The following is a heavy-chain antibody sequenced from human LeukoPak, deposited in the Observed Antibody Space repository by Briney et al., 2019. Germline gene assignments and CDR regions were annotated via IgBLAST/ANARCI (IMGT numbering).Heavy chain of an antibody. J-gene: IGHJ4*02. CDR3: VKYSSGWYYDY. CDR2: ITSDGGSI. CDR1: RFTLSNFN. D-gene: IGHD6-19*01. Sequence: GGSLRLSCSASRFTLSNFNMHWVRQAPGKGLQFVSGITSDGGSIDYADSVRGRFTISRDNSKSTLYLQMSSLRTEDTAVYYCVKYSSGWYYDYWGQGTLVTVSS. V-gene: IGHV3-64D*06.